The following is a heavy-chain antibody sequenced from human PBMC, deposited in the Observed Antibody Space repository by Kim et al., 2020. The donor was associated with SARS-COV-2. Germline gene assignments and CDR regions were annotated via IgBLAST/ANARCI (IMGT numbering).Heavy chain of an antibody. CDR3: ARHKRQWLERSAEYFQH. Sequence: SETLSLTCTVSGGSISSSSYYWGWIRQPPGKGLEWIGSIYYSGITYYNPSLKSRVTISVDTSKNQFSLKLSSVTAADTAVYYCARHKRQWLERSAEYFQHWGQGTLVTVSS. V-gene: IGHV4-39*01. D-gene: IGHD6-19*01. CDR2: IYYSGIT. CDR1: GGSISSSSYY. J-gene: IGHJ1*01.